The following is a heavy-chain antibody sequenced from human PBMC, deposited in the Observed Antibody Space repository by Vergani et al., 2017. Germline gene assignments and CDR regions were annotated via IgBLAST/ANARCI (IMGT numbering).Heavy chain of an antibody. CDR1: GGTFSSYA. CDR2: IIPILGIA. V-gene: IGHV1-69*04. J-gene: IGHJ6*03. D-gene: IGHD6-6*01. Sequence: QVQLVQSGAEVKKPGASVKVSCKASGGTFSSYAISWVRQAPGQGLEWMGRIIPILGIANYAQKFQGRVTITADKSTSTAYMELSSLRSEDTAVYYCARGGYSSSSLIGYYYYMDVWGKGP. CDR3: ARGGYSSSSLIGYYYYMDV.